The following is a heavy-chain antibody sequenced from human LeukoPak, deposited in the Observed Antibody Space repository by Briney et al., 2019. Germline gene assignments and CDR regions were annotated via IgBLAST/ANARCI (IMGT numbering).Heavy chain of an antibody. CDR2: ISYNSDST. V-gene: IGHV3-23*01. CDR1: GFAFTNQA. Sequence: GGSLRLSCAASGFAFTNQAMGWVRQAPGKGLEWVSVISYNSDSTYYADSVKGRLTISRDNSKNTLFLQMNSLRAEDTAVYYCAKDARRTSGWYFFDYWGQGTLVTVSS. D-gene: IGHD6-19*01. CDR3: AKDARRTSGWYFFDY. J-gene: IGHJ4*02.